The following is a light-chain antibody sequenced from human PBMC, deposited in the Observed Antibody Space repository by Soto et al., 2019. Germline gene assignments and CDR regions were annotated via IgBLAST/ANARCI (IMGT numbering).Light chain of an antibody. V-gene: IGKV2-28*01. CDR2: LGS. CDR1: QSLLHNNGYNY. J-gene: IGKJ2*01. CDR3: MQALQTPYT. Sequence: DIVMTQSPLSLPVTPGEPASISCRSSQSLLHNNGYNYLDWYLQKPGQSPHLLIYLGSNRASGVPHRFSGSGSGTDFTLKISRVEAEDVGVYYCMQALQTPYTFGQGTKLEIK.